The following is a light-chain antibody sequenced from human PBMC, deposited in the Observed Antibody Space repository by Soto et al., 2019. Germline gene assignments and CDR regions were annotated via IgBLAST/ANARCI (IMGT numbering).Light chain of an antibody. V-gene: IGKV3-20*01. CDR1: QSVSSSY. J-gene: IGKJ4*01. Sequence: EIVLTQSPGTLSLSPGERATLSCRASQSVSSSYLAWYQQKPGQAPKVLIYRASSRATGIPDRFSGSGSGADFTLTISRLEPEDFAVYYCQQYSSSPLTFGGGTKVEIK. CDR2: RAS. CDR3: QQYSSSPLT.